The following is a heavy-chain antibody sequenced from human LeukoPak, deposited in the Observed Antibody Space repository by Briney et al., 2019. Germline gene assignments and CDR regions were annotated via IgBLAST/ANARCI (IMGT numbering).Heavy chain of an antibody. D-gene: IGHD3-9*01. Sequence: GGSLRLSCAASGFPFSSYGMHWVRQAPGKGLEWVAAISNDGNNKFYADSVKGRFTISRDNPKNTLYLQMNSLKTEDTAVYYCTTGRYYDILTGRFDYWGQGTLVTVSS. J-gene: IGHJ4*02. CDR1: GFPFSSYG. CDR3: TTGRYYDILTGRFDY. V-gene: IGHV3-30*03. CDR2: ISNDGNNK.